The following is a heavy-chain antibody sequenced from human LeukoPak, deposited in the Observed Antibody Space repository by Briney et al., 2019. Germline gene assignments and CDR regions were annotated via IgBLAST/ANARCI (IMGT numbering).Heavy chain of an antibody. CDR3: ARVSDPYCGGDCDSGGFDY. CDR2: LFSGGNT. Sequence: GGSLRLSCAASGFSVSNNYMSWVRQAPGKGLEWVSVLFSGGNTFYADSVTGRFTISRDNSKNTLYLQMNSLRAEDTAVYYCARVSDPYCGGDCDSGGFDYWGQGTLVTVSS. CDR1: GFSVSNNY. J-gene: IGHJ4*02. V-gene: IGHV3-53*05. D-gene: IGHD2-21*01.